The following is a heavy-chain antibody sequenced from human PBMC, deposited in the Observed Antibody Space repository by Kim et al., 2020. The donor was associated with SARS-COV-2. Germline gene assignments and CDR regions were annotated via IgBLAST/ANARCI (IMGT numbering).Heavy chain of an antibody. Sequence: ASVKVSCKASGYTFTSYYMHWVRQAPGQGLEWMGIINPSGGSTSYAQKFQGRVTMTRDTSTSTVYMELSSLRSEDTAVYYCARQYNWNEGYYGMDVWGQGTTVTVSS. CDR3: ARQYNWNEGYYGMDV. D-gene: IGHD1-20*01. CDR1: GYTFTSYY. CDR2: INPSGGST. V-gene: IGHV1-46*01. J-gene: IGHJ6*02.